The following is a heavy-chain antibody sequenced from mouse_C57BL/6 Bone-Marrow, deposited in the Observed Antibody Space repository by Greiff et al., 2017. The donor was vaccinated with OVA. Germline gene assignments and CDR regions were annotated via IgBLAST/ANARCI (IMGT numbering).Heavy chain of an antibody. J-gene: IGHJ3*01. CDR1: GYTFTSYW. CDR3: AREASWFAY. CDR2: IDPSDSYT. V-gene: IGHV1-69*01. Sequence: VQLQQPGAELVMPGASVKLSCKASGYTFTSYWMHWVKQRPGQGLEWIGEIDPSDSYTNYTQKFKGKSTLTVDKSSSTAYMQLSSLTSEDSAVYYCAREASWFAYGGQGTLVTVSA.